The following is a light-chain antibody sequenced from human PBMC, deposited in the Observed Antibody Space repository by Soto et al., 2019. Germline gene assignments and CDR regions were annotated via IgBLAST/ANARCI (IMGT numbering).Light chain of an antibody. Sequence: IQLTQSPSSLSASIGDRVTITCRASQGIRNDLGWYQQKPGKAPKLLIYAASSLQSVVPSRFSGSGSGTDFTLTISSLQPEDFATYYCLQDYNYPRTFGQGTKVDIK. CDR3: LQDYNYPRT. CDR1: QGIRND. J-gene: IGKJ1*01. CDR2: AAS. V-gene: IGKV1-6*01.